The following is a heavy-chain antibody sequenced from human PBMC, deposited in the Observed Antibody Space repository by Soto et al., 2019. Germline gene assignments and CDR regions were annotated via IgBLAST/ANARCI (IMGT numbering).Heavy chain of an antibody. Sequence: GASVKVSCKASGGTFSSYAISWVRQAPGQGLEWMGGIIPIFGTANYAQKFQGRVTMTRDTSISTAYMELSRLRSDDTAVYYCARVMDVWGQGTTVTVSS. CDR2: IIPIFGTA. V-gene: IGHV1-69*05. J-gene: IGHJ6*02. CDR3: ARVMDV. CDR1: GGTFSSYA.